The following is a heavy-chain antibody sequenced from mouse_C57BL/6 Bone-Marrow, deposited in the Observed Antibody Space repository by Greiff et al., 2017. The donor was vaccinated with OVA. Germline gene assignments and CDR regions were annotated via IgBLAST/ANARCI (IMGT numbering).Heavy chain of an antibody. CDR2: IYPRSGNT. V-gene: IGHV1-81*01. CDR1: GYTFTSYG. D-gene: IGHD1-1*01. Sequence: QVQLQQSGAELARPGASVKLSCKASGYTFTSYGISWVKQRTGQGLEWIGEIYPRSGNTYYNEKFKGKATLTADKSSSTAYMELRSLTSEDSAVYFCAREIYYYGSSYCWYFDGWGTGTTVTVSS. J-gene: IGHJ1*03. CDR3: AREIYYYGSSYCWYFDG.